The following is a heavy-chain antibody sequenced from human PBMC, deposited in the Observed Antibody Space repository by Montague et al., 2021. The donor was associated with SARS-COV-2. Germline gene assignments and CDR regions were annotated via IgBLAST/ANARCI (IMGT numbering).Heavy chain of an antibody. CDR3: ARHLRVTTVTSHMYHYAMDV. J-gene: IGHJ6*02. CDR2: TYYSGST. V-gene: IGHV4-59*08. CDR1: GDATSNYT. Sequence: SETLSLTCSVSGDATSNYTWSWNRKTTGKGLEWIGNTYYSGSTNYNPSLTSRVTTSVDTSKNQVSLKLTSVTAADTAVYYCARHLRVTTVTSHMYHYAMDVWGQGTPVTVSS. D-gene: IGHD4-11*01.